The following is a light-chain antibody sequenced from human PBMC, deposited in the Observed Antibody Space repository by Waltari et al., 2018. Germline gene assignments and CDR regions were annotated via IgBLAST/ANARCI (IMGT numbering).Light chain of an antibody. Sequence: DIQMTQSPSSLSASVGARVTITCRASQGLNTYLTWFQQTPGKSPKSLIYLASTLQSGVPSRFSGSGSGTYFTLTINSLQPEDFGTYYCQQYKAYPRTFGQGTKVEIK. J-gene: IGKJ1*01. V-gene: IGKV1-16*01. CDR3: QQYKAYPRT. CDR2: LAS. CDR1: QGLNTY.